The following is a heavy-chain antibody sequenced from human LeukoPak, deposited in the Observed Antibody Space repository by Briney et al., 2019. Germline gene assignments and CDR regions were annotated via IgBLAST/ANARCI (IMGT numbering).Heavy chain of an antibody. D-gene: IGHD6-19*01. CDR1: GGSFSGYY. CDR2: IYYSGST. CDR3: ARHLGIAVAGTLVDAFDI. V-gene: IGHV4-59*08. Sequence: SETLSLTCAVYGGSFSGYYWSWIRQPPGKGLEWIGYIYYSGSTNYNPSLKSRVTISVDTSKNQFSLKLSSVTAADTAVYYCARHLGIAVAGTLVDAFDIWGQETMVTVSS. J-gene: IGHJ3*02.